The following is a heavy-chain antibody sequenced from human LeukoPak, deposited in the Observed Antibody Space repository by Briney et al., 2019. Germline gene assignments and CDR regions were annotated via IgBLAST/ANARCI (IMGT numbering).Heavy chain of an antibody. CDR1: GFTFSNYG. Sequence: PGRSLRLSCAASGFTFSNYGMHWVRQAPGKGLEWVAFIRYDGSNKYYADSVKGRFTISRDNSKNTLYLQMNSLRAEDTAVYYCAKDNQDRTPFDYWGQGTLVTVSS. CDR3: AKDNQDRTPFDY. V-gene: IGHV3-30*02. D-gene: IGHD2-15*01. J-gene: IGHJ4*02. CDR2: IRYDGSNK.